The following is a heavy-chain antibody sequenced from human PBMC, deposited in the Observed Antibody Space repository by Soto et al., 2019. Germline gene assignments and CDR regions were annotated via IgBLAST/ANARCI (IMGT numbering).Heavy chain of an antibody. D-gene: IGHD2-15*01. CDR1: GFTFSGSA. J-gene: IGHJ4*02. Sequence: GGSLRLSCAASGFTFSGSAMHWVRQASGKGLEWVGRIRSKANSYATAYAASVKGRFTISRDDSKDTAYLQMNSLKTEDTAVYYCTRLPSTPFDVTYCSGGSCYAYKDYWGQGTLVTVSS. V-gene: IGHV3-73*01. CDR3: TRLPSTPFDVTYCSGGSCYAYKDY. CDR2: IRSKANSYAT.